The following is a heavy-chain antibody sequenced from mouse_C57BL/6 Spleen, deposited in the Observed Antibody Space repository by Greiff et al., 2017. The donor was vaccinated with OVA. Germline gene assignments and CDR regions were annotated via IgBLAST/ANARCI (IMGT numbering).Heavy chain of an antibody. CDR2: INPSNGGT. Sequence: QVQLKQPGPELVKPGASVKLSCKASGYTFTSYWMHWVKQRPGQGLEWIGNINPSNGGTNYNEKFKSKATLTVDKSSSTAYMQLSSLTSEDSAVYYCARCGPYYSIWYFDVWGTGTTVTVSS. D-gene: IGHD2-5*01. J-gene: IGHJ1*03. CDR3: ARCGPYYSIWYFDV. V-gene: IGHV1-53*01. CDR1: GYTFTSYW.